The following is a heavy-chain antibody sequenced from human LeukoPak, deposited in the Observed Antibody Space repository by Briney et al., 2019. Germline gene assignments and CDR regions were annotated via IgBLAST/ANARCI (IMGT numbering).Heavy chain of an antibody. CDR1: GFTFSDYV. CDR3: VRGDRNSPYFLDF. CDR2: IWYDGSKI. J-gene: IGHJ4*02. D-gene: IGHD5-18*01. Sequence: PGGSLRLSCAASGFTFSDYVMHWVRQAPGKGLEWVALIWYDGSKIFYAESVQGRFIISRDNSKNTVYLQMNSLRGGDTAVYRCVRGDRNSPYFLDFWGQGTVVPVSS. V-gene: IGHV3-33*01.